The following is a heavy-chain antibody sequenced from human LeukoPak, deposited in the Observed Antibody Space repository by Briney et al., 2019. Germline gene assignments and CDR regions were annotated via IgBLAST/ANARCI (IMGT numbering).Heavy chain of an antibody. CDR3: ARTVGTVGAIT. D-gene: IGHD1-26*01. Sequence: SETLSLTCTVSGGSISSYYWSWIRQPPGKGLEWIGYIYYSGSTNYNPSLKSRVTISVDTSKNQFSLKLSSVTAADTAVYYCARTVGTVGAITWGQGTLVTVSS. V-gene: IGHV4-59*12. CDR1: GGSISSYY. J-gene: IGHJ5*02. CDR2: IYYSGST.